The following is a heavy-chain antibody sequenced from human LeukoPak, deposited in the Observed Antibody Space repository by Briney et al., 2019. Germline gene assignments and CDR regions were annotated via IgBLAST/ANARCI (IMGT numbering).Heavy chain of an antibody. D-gene: IGHD3-22*01. CDR1: GYSFTNYW. V-gene: IGHV5-51*01. CDR3: ARRDSSGYNYFYY. Sequence: GESLKISCKGSGYSFTNYWIGWVRQMPGEGLQWMGIIYPDDSDIRYSPSFQGQVTISADKSISTAYLQWSSLKASDTAMYYCARRDSSGYNYFYYWGQGTLVTVSS. CDR2: IYPDDSDI. J-gene: IGHJ4*02.